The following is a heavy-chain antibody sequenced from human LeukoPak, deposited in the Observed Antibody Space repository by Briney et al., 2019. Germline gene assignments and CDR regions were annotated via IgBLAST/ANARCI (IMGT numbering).Heavy chain of an antibody. J-gene: IGHJ6*02. CDR1: GYTFTGYY. V-gene: IGHV1-2*06. D-gene: IGHD6-25*01. CDR2: INPNSGGT. Sequence: ASVKVSCKASGYTFTGYYMHWVRQAPGQGLEWMGRINPNSGGTNYAQKFQGRVTMTRDTSISTAYMELSRLRSDDTAVYYCARPRGRDYYYGMDVWGQGTTVTVFS. CDR3: ARPRGRDYYYGMDV.